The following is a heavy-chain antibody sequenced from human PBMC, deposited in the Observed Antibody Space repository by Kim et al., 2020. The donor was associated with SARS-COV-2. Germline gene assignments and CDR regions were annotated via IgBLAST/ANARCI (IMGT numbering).Heavy chain of an antibody. V-gene: IGHV3-7*03. J-gene: IGHJ4*02. CDR3: EADINGIEY. CDR2: INQDGGKK. CDR1: GFTFINFW. D-gene: IGHD4-17*01. Sequence: GGSLRLSCAASGFTFINFWMTWVRQAPGKGLEWVASINQDGGKKHYVDSVKGRFTISRDNSKNSLYLQMNSLRVEDTALYYCEADINGIEYWGQGTLVT.